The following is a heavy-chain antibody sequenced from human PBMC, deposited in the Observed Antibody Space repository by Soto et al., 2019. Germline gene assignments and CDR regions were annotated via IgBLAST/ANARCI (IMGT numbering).Heavy chain of an antibody. CDR3: ARGRGSYGNWFDP. CDR1: GGSVSSGSYY. Sequence: QVQLQESGPGLVKPSETLSLTCTVSGGSVSSGSYYWSWIRQPPGKGLEWIGYIYYSGSTNYNPSLKGRVTISVDTSKNQFSLKLSSVTAADTAVYYCARGRGSYGNWFDPWGQGTLVTVSS. D-gene: IGHD1-26*01. CDR2: IYYSGST. V-gene: IGHV4-61*01. J-gene: IGHJ5*02.